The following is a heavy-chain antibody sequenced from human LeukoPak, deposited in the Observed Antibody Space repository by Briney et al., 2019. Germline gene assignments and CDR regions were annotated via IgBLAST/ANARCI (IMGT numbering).Heavy chain of an antibody. V-gene: IGHV4-59*01. CDR3: ARGSYCSYSGCYGKGLDP. J-gene: IGHJ5*02. CDR1: GGSISEYH. D-gene: IGHD2-15*01. CDR2: IYYSGST. Sequence: SETLSLTCTVSGGSISEYHWNWIRQPPGKGLEWIGYIYYSGSTTYNPSLKSRVTMSVDTSKNQFSLRLRSVTAADTAVYYCARGSYCSYSGCYGKGLDPWGQGTLVTVSS.